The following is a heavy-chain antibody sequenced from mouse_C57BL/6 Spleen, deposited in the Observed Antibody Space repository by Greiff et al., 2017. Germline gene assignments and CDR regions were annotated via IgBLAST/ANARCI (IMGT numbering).Heavy chain of an antibody. CDR1: GYTFTDYY. J-gene: IGHJ4*01. Sequence: EVQLQQSGPVLVKPGASVKMSCKASGYTFTDYYMNWVKQSHGKSLEWIGVINPYNGGTSYNQKFKGKATLTVDKSSSTAYMELNSLTSEDSAVYYCARWDSNYVESMDYWGQGTSVTVSS. CDR2: INPYNGGT. V-gene: IGHV1-19*01. CDR3: ARWDSNYVESMDY. D-gene: IGHD2-5*01.